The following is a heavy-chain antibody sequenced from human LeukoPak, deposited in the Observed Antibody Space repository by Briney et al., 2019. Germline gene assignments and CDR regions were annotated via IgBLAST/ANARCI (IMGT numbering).Heavy chain of an antibody. CDR1: GFTFSGSA. V-gene: IGHV3-73*01. D-gene: IGHD3-22*01. Sequence: GGSLKLSCAASGFTFSGSAMHWVRQASGKGLEWVGRIRSKANSYATAYAASVKGRFTISRDDSKNTAYLQMNSLKTEDTAVYYCTRLGSSYDSSVGYWGQGTLVTVSS. J-gene: IGHJ4*02. CDR2: IRSKANSYAT. CDR3: TRLGSSYDSSVGY.